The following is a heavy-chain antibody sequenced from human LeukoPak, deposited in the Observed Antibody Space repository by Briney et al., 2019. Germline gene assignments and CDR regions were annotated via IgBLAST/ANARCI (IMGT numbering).Heavy chain of an antibody. Sequence: GGSLELSGEPLGLPLSSYGMTWVRKPPGKGLVWVSRINPDGRTITYADSVKGRFTISRDNAKNTLYLQMNSLRVEDTAVYYCARFGSGWSLLLWGQGTLVTVSS. V-gene: IGHV3-74*03. J-gene: IGHJ4*02. CDR2: INPDGRTI. CDR1: GLPLSSYG. CDR3: ARFGSGWSLLL. D-gene: IGHD6-19*01.